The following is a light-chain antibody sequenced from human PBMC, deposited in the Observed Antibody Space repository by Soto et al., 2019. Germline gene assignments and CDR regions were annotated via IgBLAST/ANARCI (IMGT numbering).Light chain of an antibody. CDR1: QDISNY. J-gene: IGKJ3*01. CDR3: QQYDNLPSAT. Sequence: DIPVTQSPSSLSASVGDRVTITCQASQDISNYLNWYQQKPGKAPKLLIYDASNLETGVPSRFSGSGSGTDFTFTISSLQPEDIATYYCQQYDNLPSATFGPGTKVDIK. CDR2: DAS. V-gene: IGKV1-33*01.